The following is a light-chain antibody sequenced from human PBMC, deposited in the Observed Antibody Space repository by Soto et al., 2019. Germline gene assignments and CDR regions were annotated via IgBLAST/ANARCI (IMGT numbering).Light chain of an antibody. Sequence: QAVVTQPPSVSGSPGQSVTISCTGTSSDVGIYNRVSWYQQPPGTAPKLIIYEVNNRPSGVPDRFSGSKSGNTASLTISGLQAEDEADYFCSSYTTSSTYVVFGGGTKLTVL. J-gene: IGLJ2*01. CDR1: SSDVGIYNR. CDR3: SSYTTSSTYVV. CDR2: EVN. V-gene: IGLV2-18*02.